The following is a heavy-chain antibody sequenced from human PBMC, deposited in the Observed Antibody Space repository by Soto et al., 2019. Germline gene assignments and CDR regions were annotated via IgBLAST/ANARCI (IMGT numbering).Heavy chain of an antibody. CDR1: GGSISNYY. J-gene: IGHJ4*02. CDR3: ARVVLPATAPFDY. V-gene: IGHV4-59*01. Sequence: PSETLSLTCIVSGGSISNYYWSWIRQPPGKGLEWIGYIYYSGSTNYNPSLQSRVTISVDTSKNQFSLKLSSVTAADTAVYYCARVVLPATAPFDYWGQGTLVTVSS. D-gene: IGHD2-2*01. CDR2: IYYSGST.